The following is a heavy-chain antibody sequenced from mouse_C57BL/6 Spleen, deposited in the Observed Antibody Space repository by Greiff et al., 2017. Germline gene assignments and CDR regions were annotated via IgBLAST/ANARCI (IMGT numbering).Heavy chain of an antibody. CDR2: IYPGDGDT. CDR3: ARSITAVEWYFDV. V-gene: IGHV1-82*01. CDR1: GYAFSSSW. D-gene: IGHD1-1*01. J-gene: IGHJ1*03. Sequence: VQLQQSGPELVKPGASVKISCKASGYAFSSSWMNWVKQRPGKGLEWIGRIYPGDGDTNYNGKFKGKATLTADKSSSTAYMQLSSLTSADSAVYFCARSITAVEWYFDVWGTGTTVTVSS.